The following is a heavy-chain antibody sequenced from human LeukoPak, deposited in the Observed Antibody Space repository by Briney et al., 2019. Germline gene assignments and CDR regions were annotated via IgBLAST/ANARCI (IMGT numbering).Heavy chain of an antibody. D-gene: IGHD3-10*01. CDR1: GYSFNDYY. Sequence: ASVKVSCKASGYSFNDYYMHWVRQVPGQGFEWLGRINPKNGYATYEGTFLCRLTMTTDKSTSTISMDLISLRSDGTAIYYCAKAGRSDYFLRWFDPWGQGTLVTVSS. V-gene: IGHV1-2*06. J-gene: IGHJ5*02. CDR3: AKAGRSDYFLRWFDP. CDR2: INPKNGYA.